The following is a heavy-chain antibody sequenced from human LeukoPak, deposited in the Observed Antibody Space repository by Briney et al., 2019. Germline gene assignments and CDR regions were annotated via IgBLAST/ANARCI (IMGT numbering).Heavy chain of an antibody. CDR1: VFTLSNYW. Sequence: GGSLRLSCAASVFTLSNYWMIWIRQAPGEGVEWAAHISEDGRDKYYVDSVKGRFTNSRDNAKNSLYLQMNSLRVEDTAVYYCVSWAGKYYETSDYYLPPANSWGQGTLVTVSS. D-gene: IGHD3-22*01. CDR2: ISEDGRDK. CDR3: VSWAGKYYETSDYYLPPANS. V-gene: IGHV3-7*01. J-gene: IGHJ4*02.